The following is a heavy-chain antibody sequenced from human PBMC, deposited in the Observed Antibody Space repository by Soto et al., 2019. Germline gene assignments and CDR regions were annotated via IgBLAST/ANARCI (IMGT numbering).Heavy chain of an antibody. D-gene: IGHD3-22*01. Sequence: EVQLVESGGGLIQPGGSLRLSCAASGFTFSSNDMNWVRQAPGKGLEWGSLIYSGGSTYYADSVKGRFTISRDNSKNTLYLQMSSLSVEDTAVYYCATRPLLPGAPWCQGTMVTVFS. CDR3: ATRPLLPGAP. V-gene: IGHV3-53*01. CDR1: GFTFSSND. J-gene: IGHJ3*01. CDR2: IYSGGST.